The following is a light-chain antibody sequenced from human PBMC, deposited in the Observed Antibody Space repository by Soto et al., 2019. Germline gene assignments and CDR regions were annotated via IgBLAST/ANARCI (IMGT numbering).Light chain of an antibody. CDR1: TSDVGSDKY. CDR2: EVS. Sequence: QSALAQPASVSGSPGQSITISCTGSTSDVGSDKYVSWYQQHPGKAPKVLIYEVSHRPSGVSNRFSGARSGTTASLTISGRQAEDEADYYCSSHTSSSTDYVFGTGTKRTV. J-gene: IGLJ1*01. V-gene: IGLV2-14*01. CDR3: SSHTSSSTDYV.